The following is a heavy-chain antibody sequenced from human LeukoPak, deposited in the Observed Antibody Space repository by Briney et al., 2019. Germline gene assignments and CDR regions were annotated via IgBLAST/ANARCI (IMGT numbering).Heavy chain of an antibody. CDR2: SRNRAKSYTT. V-gene: IGHV3-72*01. J-gene: IGHJ4*02. CDR3: SRDATGDH. Sequence: PSETLSLTCTVSGGSINTDNWSWVRQAPGKGLEWVGRSRNRAKSYTTDYAASVKGRFTISRDDSKSTLYLQMNSLETEDTAVYYCSRDATGDHWGQGTLVSVSS. CDR1: GGSINTDN.